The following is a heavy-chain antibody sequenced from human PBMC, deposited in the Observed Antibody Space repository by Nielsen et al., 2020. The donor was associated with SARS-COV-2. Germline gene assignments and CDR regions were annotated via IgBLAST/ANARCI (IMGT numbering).Heavy chain of an antibody. Sequence: ASVKVSCKASGYTFTDYYIHWVRQAPGQGLEWMGRINPYSGGTNYAQKFQGTVTMTRDASISTVYMELTSDDTAVYYCAKNYYDSTGPLGAFDVWGQGTMVTVSS. CDR1: GYTFTDYY. V-gene: IGHV1-2*06. J-gene: IGHJ3*01. CDR2: INPYSGGT. D-gene: IGHD3-22*01. CDR3: AKNYYDSTGPLGAFDV.